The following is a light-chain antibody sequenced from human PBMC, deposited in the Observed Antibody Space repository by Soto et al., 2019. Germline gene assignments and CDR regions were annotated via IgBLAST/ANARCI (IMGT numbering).Light chain of an antibody. CDR2: GAS. Sequence: LTQSPGTLSLSPGERATLSCRASQSISNYLAWYQQKPGQTPRLLIYGASTRAAGIPDRFSGSGSGTDFTLTISRLEPEDFAVYYCQQYGSSGTFGQGSNVDI. CDR3: QQYGSSGT. CDR1: QSISNY. J-gene: IGKJ1*01. V-gene: IGKV3-20*01.